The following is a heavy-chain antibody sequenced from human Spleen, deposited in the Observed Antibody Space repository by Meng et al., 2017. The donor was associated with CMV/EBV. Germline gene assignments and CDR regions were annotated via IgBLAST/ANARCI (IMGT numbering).Heavy chain of an antibody. CDR2: INHSGST. D-gene: IGHD4-23*01. V-gene: IGHV4-34*01. J-gene: IGHJ4*02. CDR3: ARVPTTVVTQNFDY. Sequence: CAVNGGSFSGYYWTWIRQPPGKGLEWIGEINHSGSTKYNPSLKSRVTISVDTSKNQFSLKLSSVTAADTAVYYCARVPTTVVTQNFDYWGQGTLVTVSS. CDR1: GGSFSGYY.